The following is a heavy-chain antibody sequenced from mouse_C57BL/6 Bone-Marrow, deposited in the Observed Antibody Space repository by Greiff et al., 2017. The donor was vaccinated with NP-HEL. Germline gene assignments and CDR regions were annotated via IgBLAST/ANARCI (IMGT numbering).Heavy chain of an antibody. CDR3: TRVDYYGSSYVDY. Sequence: VQLQESGAELVRPGASVTLSCKASGYTFTDYEMHWVKQTPVHGLEWIGAIDPETGGPAYNQKFKGKAILTADKSSSTAYMALRSLTSEDSAVYYCTRVDYYGSSYVDYWGKGTTLTVSS. CDR2: IDPETGGP. J-gene: IGHJ2*01. CDR1: GYTFTDYE. D-gene: IGHD1-1*01. V-gene: IGHV1-15*01.